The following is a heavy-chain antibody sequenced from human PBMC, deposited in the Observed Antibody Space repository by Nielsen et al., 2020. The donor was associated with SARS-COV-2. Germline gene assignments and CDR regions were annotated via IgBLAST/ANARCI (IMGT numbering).Heavy chain of an antibody. Sequence: GESLKISCAASGFTFSSHSMNWVRQSPGKGLEWISHISSSGGSIHYADSVKGRFTISRDNAKNSLYLQMNSLRAEDTAVYYCARLLSIAARSWFDPWGQGTLVTVSS. CDR1: GFTFSSHS. D-gene: IGHD6-6*01. J-gene: IGHJ5*02. V-gene: IGHV3-48*04. CDR3: ARLLSIAARSWFDP. CDR2: ISSSGGSI.